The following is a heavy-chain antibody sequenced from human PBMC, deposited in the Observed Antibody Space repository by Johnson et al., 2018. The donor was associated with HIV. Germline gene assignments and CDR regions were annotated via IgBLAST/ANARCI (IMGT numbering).Heavy chain of an antibody. J-gene: IGHJ3*02. CDR1: GFTVSSNY. Sequence: VQLVESGGGLIQPGGSLRLSCAAFGFTVSSNYMSWVRQAPGKGLEWVSVIYSGGSTYYVVSVKGRFTISRDNAKNTLYLQMNSLRAEDTAVYYCARGKKQWLDEDAFDIWGQGTMVTVSS. CDR3: ARGKKQWLDEDAFDI. V-gene: IGHV3-53*01. CDR2: IYSGGST. D-gene: IGHD6-19*01.